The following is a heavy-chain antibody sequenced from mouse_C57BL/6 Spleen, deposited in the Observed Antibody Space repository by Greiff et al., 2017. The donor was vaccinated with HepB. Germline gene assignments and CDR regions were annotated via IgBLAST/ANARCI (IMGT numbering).Heavy chain of an antibody. D-gene: IGHD1-1*01. CDR1: GYTFTSYW. Sequence: VQLQQPGAELVKPGASVKMSCKASGYTFTSYWITWVKQRPGQGLEWIGDIYPGSGSTNYNEKFKSKATLTVDTSSSTAYMQLSSLTSEDSAVYYCARERVTTVVADDFDYWGQGTTLTVSS. CDR3: ARERVTTVVADDFDY. CDR2: IYPGSGST. J-gene: IGHJ2*01. V-gene: IGHV1-55*01.